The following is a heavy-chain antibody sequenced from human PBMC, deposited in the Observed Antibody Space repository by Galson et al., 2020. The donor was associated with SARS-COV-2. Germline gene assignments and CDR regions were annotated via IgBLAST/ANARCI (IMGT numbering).Heavy chain of an antibody. J-gene: IGHJ1*01. Sequence: GGSLRLSCAASGFTFSSYAMHWVRQAPGKGLEWVAVISYDGSNKYYADSVRGRFTISRDNSKNTLYLQMNSLRAEDTAVYYCARGQGGYYVEYFQHWGQGTLVTVSS. CDR2: ISYDGSNK. CDR3: ARGQGGYYVEYFQH. D-gene: IGHD3-3*01. CDR1: GFTFSSYA. V-gene: IGHV3-30*04.